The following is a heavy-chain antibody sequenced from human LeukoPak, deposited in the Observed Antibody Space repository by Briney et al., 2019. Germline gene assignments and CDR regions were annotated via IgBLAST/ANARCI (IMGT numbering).Heavy chain of an antibody. CDR1: GYTFTSYG. J-gene: IGHJ1*01. V-gene: IGHV1-18*01. CDR2: ISAYNGNT. CDR3: ARVKPLVPNFQH. Sequence: ASVKVSCKASGYTFTSYGISWVRQAPGQGLEWMGWISAYNGNTNYAQKLQGRVTMTTDTSTSTAYMELRSLRSDDTAVYYCARVKPLVPNFQHWGQGPLVTVSS. D-gene: IGHD2-2*01.